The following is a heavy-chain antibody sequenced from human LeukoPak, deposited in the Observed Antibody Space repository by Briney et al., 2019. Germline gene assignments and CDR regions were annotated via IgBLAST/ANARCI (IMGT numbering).Heavy chain of an antibody. Sequence: SETLSLTCTVSGGSISSGGYYWSWIRQPPGKGLEWIGYIYHSGSTYYNPSLKSRVTISVGRSKNQFSLKLSSVTAADTAVYYCARDAHHDYYYMDVWGKGTTVTVSS. V-gene: IGHV4-30-2*01. CDR2: IYHSGST. J-gene: IGHJ6*03. CDR3: ARDAHHDYYYMDV. D-gene: IGHD1-14*01. CDR1: GGSISSGGYY.